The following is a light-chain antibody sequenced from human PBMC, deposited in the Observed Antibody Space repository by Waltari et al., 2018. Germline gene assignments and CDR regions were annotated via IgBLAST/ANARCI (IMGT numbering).Light chain of an antibody. Sequence: DIQMTQSPSPLSASVGDRVTITCRASQSISSYLNWYQQKPGKAPKLLIYAASSLQSGVPSRFSGSGSGTDFTLTISSLQPEDFATYYCQQSYSISWTFGQGTKVEIK. J-gene: IGKJ1*01. CDR1: QSISSY. CDR2: AAS. V-gene: IGKV1-39*01. CDR3: QQSYSISWT.